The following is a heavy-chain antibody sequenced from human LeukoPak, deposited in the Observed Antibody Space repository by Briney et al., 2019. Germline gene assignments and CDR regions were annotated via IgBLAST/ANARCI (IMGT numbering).Heavy chain of an antibody. D-gene: IGHD3-22*01. CDR1: GFPFSSYA. V-gene: IGHV3-23*01. Sequence: GGSLRLSCAASGFPFSSYAMSWVRQAPGKGLEWVSGVSGSGGTTYYADSVKGRFTISRDNSKNTLYLQMNSLRAEDTAVYYCAKDRHYYDSSGQPIWGQGTLVTVSS. J-gene: IGHJ4*02. CDR3: AKDRHYYDSSGQPI. CDR2: VSGSGGTT.